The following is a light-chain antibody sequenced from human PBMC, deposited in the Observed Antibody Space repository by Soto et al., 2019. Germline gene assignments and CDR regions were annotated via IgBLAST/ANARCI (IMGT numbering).Light chain of an antibody. J-gene: IGKJ5*01. CDR1: QSIDTY. V-gene: IGKV1-39*01. CDR2: AAS. Sequence: DIQMTQSPSSLSASVGDRVTIPCRASQSIDTYLNWYQQKPGKAPKLLIYAASSLQSGVPSRFSGSGSGTDFTLTIRSLQPEDYATYYCKQSYNAPFNFGPGTRLEIK. CDR3: KQSYNAPFN.